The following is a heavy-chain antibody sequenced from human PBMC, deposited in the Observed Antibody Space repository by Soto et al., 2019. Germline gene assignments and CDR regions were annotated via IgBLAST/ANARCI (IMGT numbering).Heavy chain of an antibody. CDR3: ATFNLEARPGGYYYYYGMDV. Sequence: PSETLSLTCAVSGGSISSSNWWSWVRQPPGKGLEWIGEIYHSGSTNYNPSLKSRVTISVDKSKNQFSLKLSSVTAADTAVYYCATFNLEARPGGYYYYYGMDVCGQGPTVTVSS. D-gene: IGHD6-6*01. CDR1: GGSISSSNW. CDR2: IYHSGST. V-gene: IGHV4-4*02. J-gene: IGHJ6*02.